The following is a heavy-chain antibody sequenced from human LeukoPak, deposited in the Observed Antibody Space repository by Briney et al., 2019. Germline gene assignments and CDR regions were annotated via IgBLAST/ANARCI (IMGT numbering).Heavy chain of an antibody. CDR1: RFSFSSHW. J-gene: IGHJ3*02. V-gene: IGHV3-7*01. CDR3: AKTIVGSNVFDI. CDR2: IKEDGREK. D-gene: IGHD1-26*01. Sequence: GGSLRLSCVASRFSFSSHWMTWVCQAPGKGLEWVANIKEDGREKYYADSVKGRFTISRDNAKNSLYLQMNSLRGEDTAVYYCAKTIVGSNVFDIWGQGTLVTVSS.